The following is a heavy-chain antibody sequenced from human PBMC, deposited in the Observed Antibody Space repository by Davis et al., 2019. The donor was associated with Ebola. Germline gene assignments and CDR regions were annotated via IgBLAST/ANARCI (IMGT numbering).Heavy chain of an antibody. CDR3: ARDSPEGPGDGIDY. V-gene: IGHV1-2*02. CDR1: GYTFTGYY. J-gene: IGHJ4*02. Sequence: ASVKVSCKASGYTFTGYYMHWVRQAPGQGLEWMGWINPNSGGTNYAQKFQGRVTMTRDTSISTAYMELSRLRSDDTAVYYCARDSPEGPGDGIDYWGQGTLVTVSS. D-gene: IGHD5-24*01. CDR2: INPNSGGT.